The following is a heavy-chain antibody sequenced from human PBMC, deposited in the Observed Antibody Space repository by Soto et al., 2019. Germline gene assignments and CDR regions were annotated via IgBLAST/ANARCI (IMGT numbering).Heavy chain of an antibody. CDR2: ISGSGGST. Sequence: GGSLRLSCAASGFTFSSYAMSWVRQAPGKGLEWVSAISGSGGSTYYADSVKGRFTISRDNSKNTLYLQMNSLRAEDTAVYYCAQTSVGDFWSGYPYYFDYWGQGTLVTVSS. V-gene: IGHV3-23*01. D-gene: IGHD3-3*01. CDR3: AQTSVGDFWSGYPYYFDY. CDR1: GFTFSSYA. J-gene: IGHJ4*02.